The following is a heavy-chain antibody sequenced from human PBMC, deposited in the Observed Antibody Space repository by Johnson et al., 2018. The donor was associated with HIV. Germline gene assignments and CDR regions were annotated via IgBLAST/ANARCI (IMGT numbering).Heavy chain of an antibody. Sequence: VQVVESGGGLVKFGGSLRPSCAASGLTSSDYYMTWIRQAPGKRLEWVPGIDWHGGSTAYAASVKGRFTIARDNAKTSLYLQMNSLGAEDTAMYYCAKSPAKDHGGNSGAFAIWGQRTMVTVSS. V-gene: IGHV3-11*04. CDR2: IDWHGGST. D-gene: IGHD4-23*01. CDR3: AKSPAKDHGGNSGAFAI. CDR1: GLTSSDYY. J-gene: IGHJ3*02.